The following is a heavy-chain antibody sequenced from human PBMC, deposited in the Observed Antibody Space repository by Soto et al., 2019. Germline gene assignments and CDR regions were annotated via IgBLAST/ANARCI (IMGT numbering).Heavy chain of an antibody. D-gene: IGHD7-27*01. V-gene: IGHV4-34*01. CDR2: INHSGST. CDR1: GGSFSGYY. Sequence: SETLSLTCAVYGGSFSGYYWSWIRQPPGKGLEWIGEINHSGSTNYNPSLKSRVTISVDTSKNQFSLKLSSVTAADTAVYYCASALTGISPLDYWGQGTLVTVSS. CDR3: ASALTGISPLDY. J-gene: IGHJ4*02.